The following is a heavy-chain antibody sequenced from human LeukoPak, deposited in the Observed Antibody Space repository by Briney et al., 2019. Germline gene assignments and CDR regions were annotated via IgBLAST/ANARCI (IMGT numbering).Heavy chain of an antibody. J-gene: IGHJ4*02. CDR1: GFTFSSSA. V-gene: IGHV3-23*01. CDR3: AKDNVGGWNCGGIDY. D-gene: IGHD1-7*01. Sequence: GGSLRLSCAASGFTFSSSAMSWVRKAPGKGLEWVSAISGSGGSTYYADSVKGRFTTSRDNSKNTLYLQMNSLRAEVTAVYYCAKDNVGGWNCGGIDYWGQGTLVTVSS. CDR2: ISGSGGST.